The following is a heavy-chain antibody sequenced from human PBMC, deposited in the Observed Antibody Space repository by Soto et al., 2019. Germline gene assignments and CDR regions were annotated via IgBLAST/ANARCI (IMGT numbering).Heavy chain of an antibody. CDR1: GGSITNSSYY. V-gene: IGHV4-39*01. J-gene: IGHJ4*01. D-gene: IGHD3-3*01. CDR2: IYYGGST. CDR3: AKHRMTTFGLVTHFFDY. Sequence: QLQLQESGPGLVRPSETLSLTCTVSGGSITNSSYYWGWIRQPPGEGLEWIGSIYYGGSTYYNPSLKSRVTISVDTSKNQFSLRLSSVTAADTAVYYCAKHRMTTFGLVTHFFDYWGQGTLVTVSS.